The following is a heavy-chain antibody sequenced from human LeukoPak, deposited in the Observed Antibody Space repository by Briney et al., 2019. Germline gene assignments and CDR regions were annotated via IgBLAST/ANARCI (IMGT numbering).Heavy chain of an antibody. V-gene: IGHV3-23*01. CDR3: AKDGGLWVSAHWGDS. CDR2: ISGSGGST. J-gene: IGHJ4*02. CDR1: GFTFSSYA. D-gene: IGHD7-27*01. Sequence: GGSLRLACAASGFTFSSYAMSWVRQAPGKGLEWVSAISGSGGSTYYADSVKGRFTVSRDNSKNTLFLQMNSLRAEDTAVYYCAKDGGLWVSAHWGDSWGRGTLVTVSS.